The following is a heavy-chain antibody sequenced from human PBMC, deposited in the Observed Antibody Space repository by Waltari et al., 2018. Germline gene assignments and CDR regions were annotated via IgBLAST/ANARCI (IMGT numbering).Heavy chain of an antibody. CDR3: ASGTGTTWYFDY. Sequence: QVQLVESGGGVVQPGRSLRLSCAASGFTFSSYGMHWVRQAPGKGLEWVAVIWYDGSNKYYADSVKGRFTSSRDNSKNTLYLQMNSLRAEDTAVYYCASGTGTTWYFDYWGQGTLVTVSS. D-gene: IGHD1-1*01. CDR2: IWYDGSNK. J-gene: IGHJ4*02. CDR1: GFTFSSYG. V-gene: IGHV3-33*01.